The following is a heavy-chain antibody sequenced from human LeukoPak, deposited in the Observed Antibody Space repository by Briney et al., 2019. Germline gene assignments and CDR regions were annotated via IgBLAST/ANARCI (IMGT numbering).Heavy chain of an antibody. CDR2: FDPEDGET. CDR1: GYTLTELS. V-gene: IGHV1-24*01. J-gene: IGHJ4*02. Sequence: ASVKVSCKVCGYTLTELSMHWVRQAPGKGLEWMGGFDPEDGETIYAQKFQGRVTMTEDTSTDTAYMELSSLRSEDTAVYYCATDLGVLWFGESDYWGQGTLVTVSS. CDR3: ATDLGVLWFGESDY. D-gene: IGHD3-10*01.